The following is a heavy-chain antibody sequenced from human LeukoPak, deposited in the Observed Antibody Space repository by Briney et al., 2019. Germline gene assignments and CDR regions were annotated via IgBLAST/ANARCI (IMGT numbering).Heavy chain of an antibody. D-gene: IGHD3-9*01. CDR1: GGSFSGYY. J-gene: IGHJ4*02. V-gene: IGHV4-34*01. CDR3: ASLYYDILTGYYFDY. CDR2: INHSGST. Sequence: PSETLSLTCAVYGGSFSGYYWSWIRQPPGKGLEWIGEINHSGSTNYNPSLKSRVTISVDMSKNQFSLKLSSVTAADTAVYYCASLYYDILTGYYFDYWGQGTLVTVSS.